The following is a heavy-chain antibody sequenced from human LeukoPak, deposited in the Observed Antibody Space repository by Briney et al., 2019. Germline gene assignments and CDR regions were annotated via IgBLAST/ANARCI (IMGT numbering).Heavy chain of an antibody. D-gene: IGHD6-13*01. CDR3: ARRAAAWGDC. J-gene: IGHJ4*02. V-gene: IGHV3-30*02. CDR2: IRYDGSNK. Sequence: PGGSLRLSCAASGFTFSSYGMHWVRQAPGKGLEWVAFIRYDGSNKYHADSVKGRFTISRDNSKNTLYLQMNSLRAEDTAVYYCARRAAAWGDCWGQGTLVTVSS. CDR1: GFTFSSYG.